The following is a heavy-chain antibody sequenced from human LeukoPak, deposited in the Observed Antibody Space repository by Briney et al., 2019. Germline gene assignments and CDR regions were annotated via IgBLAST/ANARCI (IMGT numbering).Heavy chain of an antibody. CDR1: GFTVSSNY. V-gene: IGHV3-53*01. J-gene: IGHJ4*02. CDR2: MSSGGST. D-gene: IGHD3-9*01. Sequence: GSLRLSCAASGFTVSSNYMSWVRQAPGKGLEWVSVMSSGGSTYYADSVRGRFTISRDNSKNTLYLQMNSLRAEDTAVYYCARDPGILTGYDYWGQGTLVTVSS. CDR3: ARDPGILTGYDY.